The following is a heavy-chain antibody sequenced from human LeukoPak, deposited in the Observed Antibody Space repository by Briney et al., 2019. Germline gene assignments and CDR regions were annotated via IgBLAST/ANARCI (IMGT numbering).Heavy chain of an antibody. J-gene: IGHJ6*03. CDR1: GYTFNGYD. CDR2: ISAYNGNT. Sequence: GASVKVSCKASGYTFNGYDIHWVRQAPGQGLEWMGWISAYNGNTNYAQKLQGRVTMTTDTSTSTAYMELRSLRSDDTAVYYCARVWVGYYGSGSYPTYYYYYYMDVWGKGTTVTVSS. CDR3: ARVWVGYYGSGSYPTYYYYYYMDV. D-gene: IGHD3-10*01. V-gene: IGHV1-18*04.